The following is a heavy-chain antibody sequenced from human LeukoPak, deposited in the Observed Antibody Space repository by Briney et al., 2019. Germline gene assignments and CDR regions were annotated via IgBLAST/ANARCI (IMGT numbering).Heavy chain of an antibody. D-gene: IGHD5-12*01. J-gene: IGHJ2*01. CDR2: ISWNSGSI. CDR1: GFTFDDYA. V-gene: IGHV3-9*01. Sequence: GRSLRLSCAASGFTFDDYAMHWVRQAPGKGLEWVSGISWNSGSIGYADSVKGRFTISRDNAKNSLYLQMNSLRAEDTALYYCAKTGDSGYDHGTLGYFDLWGRSTLVTVSS. CDR3: AKTGDSGYDHGTLGYFDL.